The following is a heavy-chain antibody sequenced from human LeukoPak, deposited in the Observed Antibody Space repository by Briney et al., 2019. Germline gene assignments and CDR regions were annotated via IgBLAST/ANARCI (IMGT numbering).Heavy chain of an antibody. V-gene: IGHV3-64*01. CDR3: ARVKEDYYMDV. J-gene: IGHJ6*03. Sequence: GGSLRLSCAASGFTFSSYAMHWVRQAPGKGLEYVSAISSNGGSTYYANSVKGRFTISRDNSKNTLSLQMGSLRAEDMAVYYCARVKEDYYMDVWGKGTTVTVSS. CDR1: GFTFSSYA. CDR2: ISSNGGST.